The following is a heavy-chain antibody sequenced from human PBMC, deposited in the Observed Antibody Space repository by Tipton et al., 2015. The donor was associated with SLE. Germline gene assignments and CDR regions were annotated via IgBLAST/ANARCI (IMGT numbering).Heavy chain of an antibody. Sequence: LRLSCVASGFSFSSRWMSWVRPAPGKGLEWIGRIHTSGTTSYNPSLKSRVTMSVDTSKNQFSLKVTSVTAADTAVYYCARGRGPSWGSLNYYYYMDVWGKGTTVTVSS. CDR1: GFSFSSRW. CDR3: ARGRGPSWGSLNYYYYMDV. V-gene: IGHV4-4*07. D-gene: IGHD3-16*01. J-gene: IGHJ6*03. CDR2: IHTSGTT.